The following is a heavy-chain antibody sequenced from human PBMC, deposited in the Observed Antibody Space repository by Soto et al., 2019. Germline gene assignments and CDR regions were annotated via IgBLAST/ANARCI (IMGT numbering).Heavy chain of an antibody. J-gene: IGHJ4*03. CDR3: ARDRHHSGPNYCFGI. V-gene: IGHV3-30-3*01. D-gene: IGHD1-26*01. CDR2: ISYDGSNK. Sequence: VLKATSKGLEWVAVISYDGSNKYYADSVKGRFTISRDNSKNTLYLQMNSLRAEDTAVYYCARDRHHSGPNYCFGIWGQGPLGTGSS.